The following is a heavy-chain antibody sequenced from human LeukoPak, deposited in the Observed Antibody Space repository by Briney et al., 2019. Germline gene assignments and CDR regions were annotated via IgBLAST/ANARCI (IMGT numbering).Heavy chain of an antibody. Sequence: PSETLSLTCTVSGGSISSYYWSWIRQPPGKGLEWIGYIYHSGSTYYNPSLKSRVTISVDRSKNQFSLKLSSVTAADTAVYYCARERGYDSSGLLGWFDPWGQGTLVTVSS. J-gene: IGHJ5*02. CDR3: ARERGYDSSGLLGWFDP. CDR2: IYHSGST. D-gene: IGHD3-22*01. CDR1: GGSISSYY. V-gene: IGHV4-59*12.